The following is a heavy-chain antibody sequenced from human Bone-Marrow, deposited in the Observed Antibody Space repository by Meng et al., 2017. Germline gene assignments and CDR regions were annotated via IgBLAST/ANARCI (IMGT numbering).Heavy chain of an antibody. CDR3: ARGTGITMVRGVITYLAAPYYYYYYGMDV. V-gene: IGHV3-11*01. CDR2: ISSSGSTI. Sequence: GESLKISCAASGFTFSDYYMSWIRQAPGKGLEWVSYISSSGSTIYYADSVKGRFTISRDNAKNSLYLQMNSLRAEDTAVYYCARGTGITMVRGVITYLAAPYYYYYYGMDVWGQGTTVTVSS. CDR1: GFTFSDYY. J-gene: IGHJ6*02. D-gene: IGHD3-10*01.